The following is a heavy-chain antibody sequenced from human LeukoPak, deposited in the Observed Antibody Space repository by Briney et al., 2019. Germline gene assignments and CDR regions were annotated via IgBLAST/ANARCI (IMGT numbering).Heavy chain of an antibody. V-gene: IGHV4-59*01. J-gene: IGHJ6*03. CDR2: IYYSGST. CDR3: ARVRSVAHAYYYYYYHMDV. D-gene: IGHD6-19*01. CDR1: GGSISSYY. Sequence: SETLSLTCTVSGGSISSYYWSWIRQPPGKGLEWIGYIYYSGSTNYNPSLKSRVTISVDTSKNQFSLKLSPVTAADTAVYYCARVRSVAHAYYYYYYHMDVWGKGTTVTVSS.